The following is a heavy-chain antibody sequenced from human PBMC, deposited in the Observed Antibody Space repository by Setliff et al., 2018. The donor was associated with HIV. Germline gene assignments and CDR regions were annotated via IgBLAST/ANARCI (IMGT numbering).Heavy chain of an antibody. V-gene: IGHV4-34*01. CDR2: ISHSGRT. CDR3: ARGFEGYCSGASCHWFDS. J-gene: IGHJ5*01. CDR1: GGSLTDYD. D-gene: IGHD2-15*01. Sequence: PSETLSLTCAVYGGSLTDYDWTWIRQTPAKGLEWIGEISHSGRTNYNPSLKTRLIISRDTSMNQFSLRLSSATVADTAIYYCARGFEGYCSGASCHWFDSWGQGTQVTV.